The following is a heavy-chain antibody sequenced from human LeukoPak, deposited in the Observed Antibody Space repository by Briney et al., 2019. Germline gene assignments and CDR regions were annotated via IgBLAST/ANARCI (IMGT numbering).Heavy chain of an antibody. Sequence: SETLSLTCTVSGGAISNTSYYWGWIRQPPGKGLEWIGYIYHSGSTNYNPSLNSRVTISVDTSKNQFSLKLSSVTAADTAVYYCARVAYFDYWTGYYFDYWGQGTLVTVSS. CDR1: GGAISNTSYY. D-gene: IGHD3-3*01. V-gene: IGHV4-61*05. J-gene: IGHJ4*02. CDR2: IYHSGST. CDR3: ARVAYFDYWTGYYFDY.